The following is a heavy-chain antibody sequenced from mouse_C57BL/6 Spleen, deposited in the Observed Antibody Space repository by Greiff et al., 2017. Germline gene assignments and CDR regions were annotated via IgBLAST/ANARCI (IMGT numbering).Heavy chain of an antibody. V-gene: IGHV5-12*01. Sequence: EVKLVESGGGLVQPGGSLKLSCAASGFTFSDYYMYWVRQTPEKRLEWVAYISNGGGSTYYPDTVKGRFTISRDNAKNTLYLQMSRLKSEDTAMYYCAASRSFYAMDYWGQGTSVTVSS. J-gene: IGHJ4*01. D-gene: IGHD1-1*01. CDR1: GFTFSDYY. CDR2: ISNGGGST. CDR3: AASRSFYAMDY.